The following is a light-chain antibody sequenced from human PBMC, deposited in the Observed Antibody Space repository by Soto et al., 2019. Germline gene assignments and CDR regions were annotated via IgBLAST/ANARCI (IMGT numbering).Light chain of an antibody. J-gene: IGLJ2*01. CDR3: QSYDSSLSGSV. V-gene: IGLV1-40*01. Sequence: QSVLTQPPSVSGAPGKRVTISCTGSSSNIGAGYDVHWYQQLPGTAPKLLLYGNSTRPAGVPDRFSGSKSGTSASLAITGLQAEDEADYYCQSYDSSLSGSVFCGGTKVTVL. CDR2: GNS. CDR1: SSNIGAGYD.